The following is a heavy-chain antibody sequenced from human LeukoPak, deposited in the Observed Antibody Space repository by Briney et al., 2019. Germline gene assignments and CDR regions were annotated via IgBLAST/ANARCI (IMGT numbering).Heavy chain of an antibody. CDR1: GGSMSPYH. CDR2: IYYSGST. CDR3: ASHNPYYYDSSGSSGDY. V-gene: IGHV4-59*01. J-gene: IGHJ4*02. D-gene: IGHD3-22*01. Sequence: PSETLSLTCTVSGGSMSPYHWGWIRQPPGKGLEWTGYIYYSGSTNYNPSLKSRVTISVDTSKNQFSLKLSSVTAADTAVYYCASHNPYYYDSSGSSGDYWGQGTLVTVSS.